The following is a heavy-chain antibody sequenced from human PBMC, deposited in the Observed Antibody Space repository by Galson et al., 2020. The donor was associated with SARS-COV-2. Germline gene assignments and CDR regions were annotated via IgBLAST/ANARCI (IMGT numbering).Heavy chain of an antibody. V-gene: IGHV5-51*01. CDR3: AKPYGSGDARFDY. CDR1: GYIFTNYW. D-gene: IGHD3-10*01. Sequence: GESLNISCKGSGYIFTNYWIGWVRQMPGKGLEWMGNIYPGDSDTRYSPSFQGQVTLSADKTTSTAYLQWNSLKASDTAIYYCAKPYGSGDARFDYWGQGTLVTVSS. CDR2: IYPGDSDT. J-gene: IGHJ4*02.